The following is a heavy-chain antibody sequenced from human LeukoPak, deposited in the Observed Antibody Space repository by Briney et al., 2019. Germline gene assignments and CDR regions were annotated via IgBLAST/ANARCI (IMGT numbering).Heavy chain of an antibody. Sequence: SVKVSCKASGGTFSSYAISWVRQAPGQGLEWMGGIIPIFDTGNYAQKFEGRLTITADESTSTAYMELSSLRSEDTAVYYCARTYYYDSSGYYFDYWGQGTLVTVSS. CDR1: GGTFSSYA. CDR2: IIPIFDTG. V-gene: IGHV1-69*13. CDR3: ARTYYYDSSGYYFDY. J-gene: IGHJ4*02. D-gene: IGHD3-22*01.